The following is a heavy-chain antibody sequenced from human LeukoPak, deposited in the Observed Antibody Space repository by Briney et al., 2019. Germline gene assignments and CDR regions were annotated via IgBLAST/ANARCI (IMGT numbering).Heavy chain of an antibody. D-gene: IGHD3-3*01. J-gene: IGHJ5*02. V-gene: IGHV1-18*01. CDR3: ARSDYDFWSGKNWFDP. CDR1: GYTFTIYG. Sequence: ASVKVSCTASGYTFTIYGISWVRQAPGQGLEWMGWISAYNGNTNYAQKLQGRVTMTTDTSTSTAYMELRSLRSDDTAVYYCARSDYDFWSGKNWFDPWGQGTLVTVSS. CDR2: ISAYNGNT.